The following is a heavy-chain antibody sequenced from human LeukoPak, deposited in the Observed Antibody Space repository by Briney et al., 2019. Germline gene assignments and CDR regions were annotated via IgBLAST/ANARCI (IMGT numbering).Heavy chain of an antibody. D-gene: IGHD4-23*01. CDR2: ISSSSSYT. J-gene: IGHJ4*02. Sequence: PGGSLRLSCAASGFTFSDYYMSWIRQAPGKGLEWVSYISSSSSYTNYADSVKGQFTISRDNAKNSLYLQMNSLRAEDTAVYYCARVPTVGDYYFDYWGQGTLVTVSS. V-gene: IGHV3-11*06. CDR1: GFTFSDYY. CDR3: ARVPTVGDYYFDY.